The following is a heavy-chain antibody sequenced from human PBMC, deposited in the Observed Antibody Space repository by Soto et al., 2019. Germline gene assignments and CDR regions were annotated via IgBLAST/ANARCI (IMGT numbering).Heavy chain of an antibody. CDR1: GGTFSSYA. J-gene: IGHJ5*02. V-gene: IGHV1-69*01. D-gene: IGHD2-2*01. CDR2: IIPIFGTA. CDR3: ARAGCSSTSCSRLADNWFDP. Sequence: QVQLVQSGAEVKKPGSSVKVSCKASGGTFSSYAISWVRQAPGQGLEWMGGIIPIFGTANYAQKFQGRVTITADESTSTAYMELSSLRSEYTAVYYCARAGCSSTSCSRLADNWFDPWGQGTLVTVSS.